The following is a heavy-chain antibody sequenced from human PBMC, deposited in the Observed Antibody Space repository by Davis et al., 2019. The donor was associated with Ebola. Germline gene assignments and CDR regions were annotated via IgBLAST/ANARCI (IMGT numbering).Heavy chain of an antibody. CDR1: GGTFSSYA. D-gene: IGHD6-13*01. CDR2: IIPIFGTA. V-gene: IGHV1-69*06. CDR3: ARGCRKAGSSWCCFDY. J-gene: IGHJ4*02. Sequence: SVKVSCKASGGTFSSYAISWVRQAPGQGLEWMGGIIPIFGTANYAQKFQGRVTITADKSTSTAYMELRSLRSDDTAVYYCARGCRKAGSSWCCFDYWGQGTLVTVSS.